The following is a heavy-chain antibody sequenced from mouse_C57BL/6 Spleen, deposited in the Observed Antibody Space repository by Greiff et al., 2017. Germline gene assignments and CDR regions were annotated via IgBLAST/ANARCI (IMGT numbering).Heavy chain of an antibody. V-gene: IGHV1-39*01. J-gene: IGHJ4*01. D-gene: IGHD1-1*01. CDR2: INPNYGTT. CDR3: ARNYGSSFAMDY. Sequence: LVESGPELVKPGASVKISCKASGYSFTDYNMNWVKQSHGKSLEWIGVINPNYGTTSYNQKFKGTATLTVDQSSSTAYMQLNSLTSEDSAVYYCARNYGSSFAMDYWGQGTSVTVSS. CDR1: GYSFTDYN.